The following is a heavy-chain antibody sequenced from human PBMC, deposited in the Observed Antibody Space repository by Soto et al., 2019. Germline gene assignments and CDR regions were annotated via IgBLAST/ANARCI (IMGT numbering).Heavy chain of an antibody. CDR1: GFTFNTYG. Sequence: PGGSLRLSCTTSGFTFNTYGMHWVRQDPGKGLEWVAIIWYDGSNKYYADSVKGRFTISRDNSRNTLYLQMNSLRAEDTALYYCARSDCTRGYCYSGPFNYGVDVWGQGTTVTVSS. CDR2: IWYDGSNK. J-gene: IGHJ6*02. V-gene: IGHV3-33*08. CDR3: ARSDCTRGYCYSGPFNYGVDV. D-gene: IGHD2-15*01.